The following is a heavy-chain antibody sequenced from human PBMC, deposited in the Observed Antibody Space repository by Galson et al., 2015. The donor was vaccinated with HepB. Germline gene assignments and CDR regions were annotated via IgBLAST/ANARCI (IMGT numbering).Heavy chain of an antibody. CDR2: IYYSGST. D-gene: IGHD4-17*01. CDR1: GGSISSYY. J-gene: IGHJ2*01. V-gene: IGHV4-59*01. Sequence: ETLSLTCTVSGGSISSYYWNWIRQPPGKGLEWIGYIYYSGSTNYNPSLKSRVTISVDTSKNQFSLKLSSVTAADTAVYYCGCHYGDYVYMRFLNWYFDLRGRGTLVTVSS. CDR3: GCHYGDYVYMRFLNWYFDL.